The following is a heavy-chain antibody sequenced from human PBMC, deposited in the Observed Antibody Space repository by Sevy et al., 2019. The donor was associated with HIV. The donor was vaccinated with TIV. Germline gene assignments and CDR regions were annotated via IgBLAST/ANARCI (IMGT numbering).Heavy chain of an antibody. CDR3: ARQSWIQLWHNYGMDV. D-gene: IGHD5-18*01. J-gene: IGHJ6*02. V-gene: IGHV4-39*01. CDR2: IYYSGST. CDR1: GGSISSSSYY. Sequence: SETLSLTCTVSGGSISSSSYYWGWIRQPPGKGLEWIGSIYYSGSTYYNPSLKSRVTISVDTSKNQVSLKLSSVTAADTAVYYCARQSWIQLWHNYGMDVWGQWTTVTVSS.